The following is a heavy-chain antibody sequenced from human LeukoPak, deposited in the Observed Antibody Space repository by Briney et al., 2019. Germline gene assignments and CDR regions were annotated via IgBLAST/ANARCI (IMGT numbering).Heavy chain of an antibody. CDR2: INHSGST. D-gene: IGHD3-10*01. J-gene: IGHJ5*02. V-gene: IGHV4-34*01. CDR1: GGSFRGYY. Sequence: SETLSLTCAVYGGSFRGYYWSWIRQPPGKGLEWIGEINHSGSTNYNPSLKSRVTISVDTSKNQFSLKLSSVTAADTAVYYCARGHYYGSGSYIWFDPWGQGTLVTVSS. CDR3: ARGHYYGSGSYIWFDP.